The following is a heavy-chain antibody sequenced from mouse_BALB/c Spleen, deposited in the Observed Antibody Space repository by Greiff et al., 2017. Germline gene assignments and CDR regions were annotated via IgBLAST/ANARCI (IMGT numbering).Heavy chain of an antibody. V-gene: IGHV1S41*01. CDR3: ARATATYYYAMDY. CDR1: GYTFTSYW. J-gene: IGHJ4*01. Sequence: DLVKPGASVKLSCKASGYTFTSYWINWIKQRPGQGLEWIGRIAPGSGSTYYNEMFKGKATLTVDTSSSTAYIQLSSLSSEDSAVYFCARATATYYYAMDYWGQGTSVTVSS. D-gene: IGHD1-2*01. CDR2: IAPGSGST.